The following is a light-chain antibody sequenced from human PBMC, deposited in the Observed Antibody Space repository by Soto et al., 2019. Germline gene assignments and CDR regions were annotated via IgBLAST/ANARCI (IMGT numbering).Light chain of an antibody. V-gene: IGKV3-20*01. CDR3: QQYGSSGT. CDR2: GAS. Sequence: PGERGTLSCRASQSVNSNYLAWYQQKPGQAPRLLIYGASSRATGIPDRFSGSGSGTDFTLTISRLEPEDFAVYYCQQYGSSGTFGQGTKVDIK. J-gene: IGKJ1*01. CDR1: QSVNSNY.